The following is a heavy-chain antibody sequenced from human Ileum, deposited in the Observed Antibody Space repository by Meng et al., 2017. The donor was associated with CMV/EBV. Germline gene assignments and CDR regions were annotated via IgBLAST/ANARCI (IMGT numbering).Heavy chain of an antibody. Sequence: QVQLVKSGAEVKKPGSSVKVSCKASGGTFSSYAISWVRQAPGRGLEWMGGIIPILGIANYAQKFQGRVTITAEKSTSTAYMELSSLRSEDTAVYYCARCEGRDSVSYTLDYWGQGTLVTVSS. CDR1: GGTFSSYA. CDR3: ARCEGRDSVSYTLDY. CDR2: IIPILGIA. V-gene: IGHV1-69*10. D-gene: IGHD1-26*01. J-gene: IGHJ4*02.